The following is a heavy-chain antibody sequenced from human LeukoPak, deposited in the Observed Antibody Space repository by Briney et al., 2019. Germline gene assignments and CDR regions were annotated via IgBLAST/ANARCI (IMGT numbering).Heavy chain of an antibody. J-gene: IGHJ4*02. Sequence: GGSLRLSCVASGYPFSSYSMNWIRQAPGKGLEWVSYISVSGGVRSYADSVKGRFTISRDNSKNTLYLQINSLRVEDTAVYYCARDYYSSTSLTGDYWGQGTLVTVSS. D-gene: IGHD6-6*01. CDR3: ARDYYSSTSLTGDY. V-gene: IGHV3-48*01. CDR2: ISVSGGVR. CDR1: GYPFSSYS.